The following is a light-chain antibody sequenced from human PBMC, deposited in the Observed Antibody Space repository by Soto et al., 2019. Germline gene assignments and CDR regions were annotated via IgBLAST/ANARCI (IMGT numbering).Light chain of an antibody. J-gene: IGLJ3*02. CDR2: EGN. Sequence: QSALTQPASVSGSPGQSITISCLGTTRDVGSYTLVSWYQQHPGKAPKIIIYEGNKRPSGVSNRFSGSKSGNTASLTIPGLQAEDEAEYYCCSYAGTSSWLFGGGTKVTVL. CDR1: TRDVGSYTL. CDR3: CSYAGTSSWL. V-gene: IGLV2-23*01.